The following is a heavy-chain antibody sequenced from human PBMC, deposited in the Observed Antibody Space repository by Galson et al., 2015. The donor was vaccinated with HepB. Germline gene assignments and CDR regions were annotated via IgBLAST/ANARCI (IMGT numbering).Heavy chain of an antibody. J-gene: IGHJ6*02. CDR3: AKVRKFQFLENGMDV. CDR2: ISGSGAGT. CDR1: GFTFSSYA. D-gene: IGHD5-24*01. Sequence: SLRLSCAASGFTFSSYALSWVRQAPGKGLEWVSTISGSGAGTFYADSVKGRFTISRDNPKNTLFAQINSLRVEDTAVYYCAKVRKFQFLENGMDVWGQGTTVTVSS. V-gene: IGHV3-23*01.